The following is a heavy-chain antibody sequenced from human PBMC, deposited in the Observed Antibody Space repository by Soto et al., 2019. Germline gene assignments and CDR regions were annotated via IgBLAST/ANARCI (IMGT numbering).Heavy chain of an antibody. D-gene: IGHD2-15*01. CDR2: ISSSGSTK. J-gene: IGHJ4*02. V-gene: IGHV3-11*01. CDR3: ARDIVVVVAATRI. Sequence: GGSLRLSCAASGFTFSDYYMSWIRQAPGKGLEWVSYISSSGSTKYYADSVKGRFTISRDNAKNSLYLQMNSLRAEDTAVYYCARDIVVVVAATRIWGQGTLVTVSS. CDR1: GFTFSDYY.